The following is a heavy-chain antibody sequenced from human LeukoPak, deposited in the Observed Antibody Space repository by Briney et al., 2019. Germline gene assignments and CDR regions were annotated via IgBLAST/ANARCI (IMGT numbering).Heavy chain of an antibody. CDR2: IKQYGSEE. D-gene: IGHD6-13*01. CDR1: GFTLSSYW. J-gene: IGHJ4*02. CDR3: ARDRGSSAGIDY. V-gene: IGHV3-7*01. Sequence: GGSLRLSCAASGFTLSSYWMSWVRQAPGKGLEWVAVIKQYGSEEYYVDSVKGRFTISRDNAENSLYLQMNSLIDVDTAVYFCARDRGSSAGIDYRGQGTLVTVSS.